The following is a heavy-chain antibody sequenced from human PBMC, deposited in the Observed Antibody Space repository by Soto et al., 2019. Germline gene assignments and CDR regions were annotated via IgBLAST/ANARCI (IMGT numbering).Heavy chain of an antibody. D-gene: IGHD2-2*01. V-gene: IGHV3-7*03. CDR1: GFPFSIYW. CDR2: INQDGSET. Sequence: GGSLRLSCAASGFPFSIYWMNWVRQAPGKGLEWVANINQDGSETYYVDSVKGRFTISRDNAKNSLYLQMNSLRAEDTAVYYCAREGDLGYCSSTSCYAFDYWGQGTLVTVSS. J-gene: IGHJ4*02. CDR3: AREGDLGYCSSTSCYAFDY.